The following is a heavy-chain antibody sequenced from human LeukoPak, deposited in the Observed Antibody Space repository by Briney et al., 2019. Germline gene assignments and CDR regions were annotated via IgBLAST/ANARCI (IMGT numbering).Heavy chain of an antibody. Sequence: GRSLRLSCAASGFAFSTYGMHWVRQAPGKGLEWVAVISYDGSDKYYADSVKGRFTISRDNSKNTLYLQMNSLRAVDTAVCYCAKLGCSSTRCYSNCWGQGTLVTVSS. D-gene: IGHD2-2*01. J-gene: IGHJ4*02. V-gene: IGHV3-30*18. CDR3: AKLGCSSTRCYSNC. CDR2: ISYDGSDK. CDR1: GFAFSTYG.